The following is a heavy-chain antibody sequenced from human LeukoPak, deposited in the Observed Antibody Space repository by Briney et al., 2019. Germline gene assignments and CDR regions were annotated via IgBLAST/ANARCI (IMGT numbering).Heavy chain of an antibody. CDR2: TYHSGNT. Sequence: PSETLSLTCTVSGDSIKNYYWSWIRQSPGKGLEWIGYTYHSGNTNYNPSLKSRLTMSIDTSKNQFSLNLNSVTAADTAVYYCARGNYGSGSYYVVDFDYWGQGTLVTVSS. CDR3: ARGNYGSGSYYVVDFDY. V-gene: IGHV4-59*01. D-gene: IGHD3-10*01. CDR1: GDSIKNYY. J-gene: IGHJ4*02.